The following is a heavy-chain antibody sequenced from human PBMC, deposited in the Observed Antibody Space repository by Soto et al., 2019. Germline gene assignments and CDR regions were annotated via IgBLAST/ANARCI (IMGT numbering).Heavy chain of an antibody. J-gene: IGHJ3*01. D-gene: IGHD1-1*01. Sequence: PGGSLRLSFAASQFVFSNSCIHLVREDPGKGLIWVSRISADGSAATYTDSVKGRLTISRDNTRNTLYLDMNSLRVDDTAIYYCARAYKWRQMSLNVFDLWGQGTMVTVSS. CDR1: QFVFSNSC. CDR3: ARAYKWRQMSLNVFDL. CDR2: ISADGSAA. V-gene: IGHV3-74*01.